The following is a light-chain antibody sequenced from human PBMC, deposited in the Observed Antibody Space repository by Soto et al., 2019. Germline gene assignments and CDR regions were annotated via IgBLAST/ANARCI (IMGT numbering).Light chain of an antibody. V-gene: IGLV2-14*03. CDR1: TSDIGGYNF. CDR3: NSYTSSSTLV. J-gene: IGLJ1*01. Sequence: QSVLTQPASVSGSPGQSITISCTGTTSDIGGYNFVSWYQHHPGKAPKLMIYDVNYRPSGVSDRFSGSKSGNTASLTISGLQAEDEADYYCNSYTSSSTLVFGTGTKLTVL. CDR2: DVN.